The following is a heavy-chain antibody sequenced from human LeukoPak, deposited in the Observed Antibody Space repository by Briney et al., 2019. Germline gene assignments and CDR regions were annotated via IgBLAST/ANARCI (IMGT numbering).Heavy chain of an antibody. J-gene: IGHJ6*02. CDR2: INSNGRNI. CDR1: GFTFSSYW. V-gene: IGHV3-74*01. Sequence: GGSLRLSCAASGFTFSSYWMHWVRQAPGKGRVWVSRINSNGRNINYADSMKGRFTISRDNAKNMLYLQMNSLRAEDTAVYYCAPHLSVIVPSAQYGMDFWGQGTTVTVSS. D-gene: IGHD2/OR15-2a*01. CDR3: APHLSVIVPSAQYGMDF.